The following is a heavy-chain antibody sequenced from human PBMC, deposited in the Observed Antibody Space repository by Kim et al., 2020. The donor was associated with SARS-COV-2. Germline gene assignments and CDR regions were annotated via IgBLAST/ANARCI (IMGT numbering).Heavy chain of an antibody. V-gene: IGHV1-69*13. CDR2: IIPIFGTA. CDR1: GGTFSSYA. CDR3: ARGDTMIVVVWAFDI. Sequence: SVKVSCKASGGTFSSYAISWVRQAPGQGLEWMGGIIPIFGTANYAQKFQGRVTITADESTSTAYMELSSLRSEDTAVYYCARGDTMIVVVWAFDIWGQGTMVTVSS. J-gene: IGHJ3*02. D-gene: IGHD3-22*01.